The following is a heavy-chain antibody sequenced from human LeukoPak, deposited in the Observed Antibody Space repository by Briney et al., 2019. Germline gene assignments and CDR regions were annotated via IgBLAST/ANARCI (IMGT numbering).Heavy chain of an antibody. CDR2: IKQDGSEK. CDR3: ARGRYCSGGSCQRLDY. D-gene: IGHD2-15*01. J-gene: IGHJ4*02. CDR1: GFTFSSYW. Sequence: GGSLRLSCAVSGFTFSSYWMTWVRQAPGKGLEWVANIKQDGSEKYYVDSMKGRFTISRDNAENSLYLQMNSLRAEDTAVYYCARGRYCSGGSCQRLDYWAREPWSPSPQ. V-gene: IGHV3-7*01.